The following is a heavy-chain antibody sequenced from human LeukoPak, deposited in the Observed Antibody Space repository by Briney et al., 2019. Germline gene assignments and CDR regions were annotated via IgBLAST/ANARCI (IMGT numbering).Heavy chain of an antibody. V-gene: IGHV3-30-3*01. D-gene: IGHD3-22*01. CDR2: ISYNGNNK. Sequence: PGGSLRLSCAASGFTFSTYAMHWVRQAPRKGLEWVALISYNGNNKYYADSVKGRFTISRDNSKNTLYLQMNSLGAEDTAMYYCAQGAYDSYDTSDYYSSLRGWGQGTLVTVSS. CDR1: GFTFSTYA. J-gene: IGHJ4*02. CDR3: AQGAYDSYDTSDYYSSLRG.